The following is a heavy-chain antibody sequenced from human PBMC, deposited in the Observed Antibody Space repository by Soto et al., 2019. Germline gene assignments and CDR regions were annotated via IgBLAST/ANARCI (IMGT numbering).Heavy chain of an antibody. Sequence: GGSLRLSCQASGFNFDNYGMHWVRQAPGKGLEWVAVITYDGSNKYYADSVKGRFTISRDNSKNTLSLHLNTLKPEDSAVYHCAKDRVGGTFYTPLGFWGQGTLVTVSS. V-gene: IGHV3-30*18. CDR3: AKDRVGGTFYTPLGF. J-gene: IGHJ4*02. CDR2: ITYDGSNK. D-gene: IGHD1-7*01. CDR1: GFNFDNYG.